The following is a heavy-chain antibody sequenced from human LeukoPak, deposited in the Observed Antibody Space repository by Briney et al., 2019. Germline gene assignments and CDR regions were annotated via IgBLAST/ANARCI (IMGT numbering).Heavy chain of an antibody. V-gene: IGHV3-9*01. CDR3: AKDPAATLPPYYFDY. D-gene: IGHD2-15*01. Sequence: PGGSLRLSCAASGFTFSTFGMIWVRQAPGKGLEWVSGISWNSGSIGYADSVKGRFTISRDNAKNSLYLQMNSLRAEDTALYYCAKDPAATLPPYYFDYWGQGTLVTVSS. J-gene: IGHJ4*02. CDR2: ISWNSGSI. CDR1: GFTFSTFG.